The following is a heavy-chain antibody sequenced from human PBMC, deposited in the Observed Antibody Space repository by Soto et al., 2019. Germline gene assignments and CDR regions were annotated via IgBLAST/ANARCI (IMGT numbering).Heavy chain of an antibody. V-gene: IGHV3-7*01. Sequence: EVQLVESGGGLVQRGGSLRLSCIVSGFRISSYWMSWVRQAPGKGLEWVANIMQDGSEKQYVDSVEGRFTISRDNARNSVYLEMNGLRAEDTAVYYCGRGHSAPDYWGQGTLVTVSS. CDR1: GFRISSYW. CDR2: IMQDGSEK. CDR3: GRGHSAPDY. J-gene: IGHJ4*02.